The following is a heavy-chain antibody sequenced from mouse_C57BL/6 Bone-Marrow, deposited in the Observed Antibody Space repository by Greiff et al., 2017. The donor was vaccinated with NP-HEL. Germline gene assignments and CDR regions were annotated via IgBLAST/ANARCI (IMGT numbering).Heavy chain of an antibody. CDR3: ARDYGSSFYWYFDV. CDR2: IDPNSGGT. Sequence: QVQLQQSGAELVKPGASVKLSCKASGYTFTSYWMHWVKQRPGRGLEWIGRIDPNSGGTNYNQKFKGKATLTVDTSSSTAYMQLSSLTSEDSAVYYCARDYGSSFYWYFDVWGTGTTVTVSS. CDR1: GYTFTSYW. J-gene: IGHJ1*03. D-gene: IGHD1-1*01. V-gene: IGHV1-62-3*01.